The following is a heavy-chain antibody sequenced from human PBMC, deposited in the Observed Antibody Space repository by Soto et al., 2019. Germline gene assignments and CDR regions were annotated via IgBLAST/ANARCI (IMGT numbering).Heavy chain of an antibody. J-gene: IGHJ2*01. V-gene: IGHV4-31*03. CDR2: IYYSGST. CDR1: GGSISSGGYY. Sequence: QVQLQESGPGLVKPSQTLSLTCTVSGGSISSGGYYWSWIRQHPGKGLEWIGYIYYSGSTYYNPSLQSRVTISVDTSKKQFSLKLSSVTAADTAVYYCARRDYGGNESHWYFALWGRGTLVTVSS. CDR3: ARRDYGGNESHWYFAL. D-gene: IGHD4-17*01.